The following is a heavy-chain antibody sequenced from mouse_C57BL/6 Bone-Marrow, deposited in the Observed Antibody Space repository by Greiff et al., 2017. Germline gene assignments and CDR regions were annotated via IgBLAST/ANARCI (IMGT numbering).Heavy chain of an antibody. Sequence: VQLQQPGAELVKPGASVKLSCKASGYTFTSYWMHWVKQRPGQGLEWIGMIHPNSGSTNYNEKFKSKATLTVDKSSSKAYMQLSSLTSEDSAVYYCARRAYYYGSSSYYFDYWGQGTTLTVSS. D-gene: IGHD1-1*01. J-gene: IGHJ2*01. CDR3: ARRAYYYGSSSYYFDY. CDR1: GYTFTSYW. CDR2: IHPNSGST. V-gene: IGHV1-64*01.